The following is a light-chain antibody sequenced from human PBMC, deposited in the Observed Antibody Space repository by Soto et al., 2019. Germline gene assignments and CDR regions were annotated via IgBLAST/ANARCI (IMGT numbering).Light chain of an antibody. Sequence: QSVLTHPPSVSWSPGQSITVSCTGTSSDIGASNFVSWYQHLPGRAPKVIIFEATNRPSGVSNRFSGSKSGITASLTISGLQADEEAEYSCISYKTDDTFLFGTGTKVTVL. J-gene: IGLJ1*01. V-gene: IGLV2-14*01. CDR2: EAT. CDR1: SSDIGASNF. CDR3: ISYKTDDTFL.